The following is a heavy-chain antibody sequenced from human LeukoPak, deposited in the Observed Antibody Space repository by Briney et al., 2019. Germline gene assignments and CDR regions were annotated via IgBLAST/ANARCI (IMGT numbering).Heavy chain of an antibody. Sequence: GGSLRLSCAASGFTFSSYAMGWVRQAPGKGLEWVSAISGSGGSTYYADSVKGRFTISRDNSKNTLYLQMNSLRAEDTAVYYCAKGISAYGDYVSFDYWGQGTLVTVSS. CDR1: GFTFSSYA. D-gene: IGHD4-17*01. J-gene: IGHJ4*02. CDR3: AKGISAYGDYVSFDY. CDR2: ISGSGGST. V-gene: IGHV3-23*01.